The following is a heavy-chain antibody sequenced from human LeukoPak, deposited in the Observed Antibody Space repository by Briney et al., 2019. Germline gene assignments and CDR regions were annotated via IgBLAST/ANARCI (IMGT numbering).Heavy chain of an antibody. J-gene: IGHJ3*02. V-gene: IGHV4-59*08. Sequence: SETLSLTCTVSGESISSYYWSWIRQSPGKGLEWIGYIYLIGTTNYSPSLRTRVSISVDTSKNQFSLKLRSVTAADTAVYYCARAYLGSGSSDFDIWGHGTMVSVSS. CDR1: GESISSYY. CDR2: IYLIGTT. D-gene: IGHD3-10*01. CDR3: ARAYLGSGSSDFDI.